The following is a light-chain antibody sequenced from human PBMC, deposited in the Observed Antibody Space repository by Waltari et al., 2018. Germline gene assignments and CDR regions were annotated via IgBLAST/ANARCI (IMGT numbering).Light chain of an antibody. CDR3: QQNYVTPFT. Sequence: DIQMTQSPSSLSASVGDSVPITCRASQTVSSDLHWYQQRPGKAPKLLIYSASTLQSGVPSRFSGRGSGTDFTLTISNLQPEDFATYFCQQNYVTPFTFGLGTKLEIK. CDR2: SAS. CDR1: QTVSSD. J-gene: IGKJ2*01. V-gene: IGKV1-39*01.